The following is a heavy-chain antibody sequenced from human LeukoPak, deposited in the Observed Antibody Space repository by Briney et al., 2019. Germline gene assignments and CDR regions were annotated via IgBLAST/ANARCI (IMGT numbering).Heavy chain of an antibody. CDR3: ARDRPAAAGTEVAFDI. CDR1: GYTFTSYY. V-gene: IGHV1-46*01. Sequence: GASVKVSFKASGYTFTSYYMHWVRQAPGQGLEWMGIINPSGGSTSYAQKFQGRVTMTRDMSTSTVYMELSSLRSEDTAVYYCARDRPAAAGTEVAFDIWGQGTMVTVSS. J-gene: IGHJ3*02. D-gene: IGHD6-13*01. CDR2: INPSGGST.